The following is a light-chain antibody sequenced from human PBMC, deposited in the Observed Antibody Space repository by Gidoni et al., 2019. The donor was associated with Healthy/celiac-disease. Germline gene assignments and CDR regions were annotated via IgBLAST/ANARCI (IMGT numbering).Light chain of an antibody. CDR1: QSISSW. CDR2: KAY. CDR3: QQYNSYSYT. V-gene: IGKV1-5*03. J-gene: IGKJ2*01. Sequence: DIQMTQYPSTLSASVGDRVTITCRASQSISSWLAWYQQKPGKAPKLLIYKAYSLESGAPSRFSGSGSGTEFTLTISSLQPDDFATYYCQQYNSYSYTFGQXTKLEIK.